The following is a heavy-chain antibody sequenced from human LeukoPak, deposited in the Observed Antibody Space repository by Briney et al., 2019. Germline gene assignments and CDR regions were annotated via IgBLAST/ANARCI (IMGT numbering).Heavy chain of an antibody. V-gene: IGHV3-23*01. CDR3: AKDGQVRGAIPHYSDS. D-gene: IGHD3-10*01. J-gene: IGHJ4*02. CDR1: GFTFSSYG. CDR2: VSGSGGRT. Sequence: GGSLRLSCTASGFTFSSYGMTWVRKAPGKGLEWVSTVSGSGGRTYYADSVKGRFTISRDNTNNTLYLHMNHLRAEDTALYSCAKDGQVRGAIPHYSDSWGQGTLVTVSS.